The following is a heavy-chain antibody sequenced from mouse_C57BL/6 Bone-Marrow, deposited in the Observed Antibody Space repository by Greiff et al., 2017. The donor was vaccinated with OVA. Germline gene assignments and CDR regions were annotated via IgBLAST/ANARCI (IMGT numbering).Heavy chain of an antibody. CDR3: ARLNYGEDY. CDR1: GYTFTDYY. V-gene: IGHV1-26*01. CDR2: INPNNGGT. D-gene: IGHD1-1*01. Sequence: EVKLQQSGPELVKPGASVKISCKASGYTFTDYYMNWVKQSHGKSLEWIGDINPNNGGTSYNQKFKGKATLTVDKSSSTAYMELRSLTSEDSAVYYCARLNYGEDYWGQGTTLTVSS. J-gene: IGHJ2*01.